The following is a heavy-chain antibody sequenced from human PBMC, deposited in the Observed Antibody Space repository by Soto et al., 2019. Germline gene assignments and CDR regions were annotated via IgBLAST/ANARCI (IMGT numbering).Heavy chain of an antibody. V-gene: IGHV3-74*03. CDR1: GFTLNTYW. CDR2: ISGDGYTT. D-gene: IGHD2-21*02. Sequence: GGSLRLSCAASGFTLNTYWMNWVRQVPGKGLVWVSHISGDGYTTTYADSVKGRFTISRDNAKNTLYLQMNSLRAEDTAVYYCARSGGDSHYYYGVDVWGQGTTVTVSS. J-gene: IGHJ6*02. CDR3: ARSGGDSHYYYGVDV.